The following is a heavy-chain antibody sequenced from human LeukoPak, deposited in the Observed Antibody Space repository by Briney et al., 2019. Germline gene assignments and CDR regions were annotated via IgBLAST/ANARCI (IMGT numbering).Heavy chain of an antibody. Sequence: ASVEVSCKASGFTFTSYDINWVRQAAGQGLEWMGWMNPNNGNTGYAQKFQGRVTMTRDTTISTAYMELRSLRSEDTAVYYCVRDGEGVAISVNYWFDPWGQGTLVTVSS. CDR1: GFTFTSYD. D-gene: IGHD3-10*01. CDR3: VRDGEGVAISVNYWFDP. J-gene: IGHJ5*02. CDR2: MNPNNGNT. V-gene: IGHV1-8*01.